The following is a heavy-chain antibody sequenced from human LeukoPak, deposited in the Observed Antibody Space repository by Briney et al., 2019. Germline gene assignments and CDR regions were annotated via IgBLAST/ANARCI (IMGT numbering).Heavy chain of an antibody. D-gene: IGHD1-14*01. CDR2: FHPAGRRT. V-gene: IGHV1-46*01. CDR3: ARDQAAITTPLAWSFAL. J-gene: IGHJ2*01. CDR1: ANTFTDFY. Sequence: GASVKVSCKASANTFTDFYMHWVRQAPGQGLEWMGIFHPAGRRTSFAQKFQGRVTITRDTSTNTLYMELSSLRSEDTAVYYCARDQAAITTPLAWSFALWGRGTLVTVSS.